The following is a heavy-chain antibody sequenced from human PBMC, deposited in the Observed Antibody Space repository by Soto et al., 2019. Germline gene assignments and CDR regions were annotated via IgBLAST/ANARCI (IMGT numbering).Heavy chain of an antibody. CDR3: ARQGFGQLHGLVDV. CDR1: GGSISSYY. J-gene: IGHJ6*02. V-gene: IGHV4-59*08. D-gene: IGHD3-10*01. Sequence: QVQLQESGPGLVKPSETLSLSCTVSGGSISSYYWSWFRQSPGKRMEWIGYVHHSWGSSYNPSLQSRVAISLEPSKSQFSLKLTSVTATNTAVYYCARQGFGQLHGLVDVWGQGTTVTVSS. CDR2: VHHSWGS.